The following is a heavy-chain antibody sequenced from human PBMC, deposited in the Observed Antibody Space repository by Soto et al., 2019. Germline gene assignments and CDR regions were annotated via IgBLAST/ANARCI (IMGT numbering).Heavy chain of an antibody. D-gene: IGHD4-17*01. V-gene: IGHV3-23*01. CDR3: AKAVTVPGVGFYEYFQH. CDR2: ISGSGGST. CDR1: GFTFSSYA. Sequence: PGGSLRLSCAASGFTFSSYAMSWVRQAPGKGLEWVSAISGSGGSTYYADSVKGRFTISRDNSKNTLYLQMNSLRAEDTAVYYCAKAVTVPGVGFYEYFQHWGQGTLVTVSS. J-gene: IGHJ1*01.